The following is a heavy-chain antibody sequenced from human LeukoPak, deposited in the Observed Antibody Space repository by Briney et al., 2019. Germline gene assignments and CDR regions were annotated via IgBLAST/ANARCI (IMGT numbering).Heavy chain of an antibody. J-gene: IGHJ6*03. Sequence: SETLSLTCTVSGGSISSYYWSWIRQPPGKGLEWIGYIYYSGGTNYNPSLKSRVTISVDTSKNQFSLKLSSVTAADTAAYYCARLGYCSGGSCYYYYYMDVWGKGNTVTVSS. V-gene: IGHV4-59*12. CDR2: IYYSGGT. D-gene: IGHD2-15*01. CDR1: GGSISSYY. CDR3: ARLGYCSGGSCYYYYYMDV.